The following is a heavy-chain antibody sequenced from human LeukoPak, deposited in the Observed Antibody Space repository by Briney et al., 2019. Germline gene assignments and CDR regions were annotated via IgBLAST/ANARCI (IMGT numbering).Heavy chain of an antibody. J-gene: IGHJ4*02. CDR3: ARVLAPFDDYIWGSYRPFDY. CDR2: IIPNLGIA. V-gene: IGHV1-69*04. CDR1: GGTFSSYA. Sequence: GASVKVSCKASGGTFSSYAISWVRQAPGQGLEWMGRIIPNLGIANYAQKFQGRVTITADKSTSTAYMELSSLRSEDTAVYYCARVLAPFDDYIWGSYRPFDYWGQGTLVTVSS. D-gene: IGHD3-16*02.